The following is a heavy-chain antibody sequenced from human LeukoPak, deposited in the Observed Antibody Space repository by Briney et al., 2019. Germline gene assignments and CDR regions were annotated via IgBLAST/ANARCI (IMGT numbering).Heavy chain of an antibody. CDR2: INWNGGST. V-gene: IGHV3-20*04. CDR1: GFTFADYG. J-gene: IGHJ3*02. D-gene: IGHD3-22*01. Sequence: GGSLRLSCAASGFTFADYGMNWVRQAPGKGLEWVSGINWNGGSTGYADSVKGRFTISRDNSKNTLYLQMNSLRAEDTAVYYCARARGSSGYSMGAFEIWGQGTMVTVSS. CDR3: ARARGSSGYSMGAFEI.